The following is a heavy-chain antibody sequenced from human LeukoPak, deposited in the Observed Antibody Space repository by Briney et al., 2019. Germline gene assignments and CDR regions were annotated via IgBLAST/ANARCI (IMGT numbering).Heavy chain of an antibody. J-gene: IGHJ4*02. CDR3: VRQQTPHGNFDY. CDR1: GFTFSNHA. CDR2: IGTAGDT. Sequence: PGGSLRLSCATSGFTFSNHAMHWVRQAGGKGLEWVSAIGTAGDTFYPGSVKGRFTISRENAKNSLSLQMNSLRAGDTAVYYCVRQQTPHGNFDYWGQGTLVTVSS. V-gene: IGHV3-13*01. D-gene: IGHD1-26*01.